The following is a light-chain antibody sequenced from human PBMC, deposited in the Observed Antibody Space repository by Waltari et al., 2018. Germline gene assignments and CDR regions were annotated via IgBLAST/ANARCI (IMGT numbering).Light chain of an antibody. J-gene: IGLJ1*01. V-gene: IGLV2-23*01. CDR3: CSYTGSSTSYG. CDR1: RADLQSYNL. CDR2: EAV. Sequence: QSALTQPAPVSGSPGHTLTLSCTGARADLQSYNLVPCYHHHPAKAPKLTIYEAVKRPSGVSNRFSGAKSGTTASLIISGLQADDEADYYCCSYTGSSTSYGCGSGTKVTVL.